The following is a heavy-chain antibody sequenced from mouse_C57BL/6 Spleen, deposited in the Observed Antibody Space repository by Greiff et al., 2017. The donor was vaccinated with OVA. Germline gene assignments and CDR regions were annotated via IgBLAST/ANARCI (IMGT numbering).Heavy chain of an antibody. CDR1: GYSFTGYY. CDR3: ARRLGGDWYFDV. J-gene: IGHJ1*03. V-gene: IGHV1-42*01. Sequence: VQLQQSGPELVKPGASVKISCKASGYSFTGYYMNWVKQSPEKSLEWIGEINPSTGGTTYNQKFTAKATLTVDKSSSTAYMQRKSLTSEDSAVYYCARRLGGDWYFDVWGTGTTVTVSS. D-gene: IGHD4-1*01. CDR2: INPSTGGT.